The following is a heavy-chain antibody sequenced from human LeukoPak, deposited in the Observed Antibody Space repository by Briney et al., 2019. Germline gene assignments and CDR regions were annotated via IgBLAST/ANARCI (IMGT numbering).Heavy chain of an antibody. J-gene: IGHJ4*02. V-gene: IGHV4-59*10. CDR3: ARGPDNWNLQSFDY. Sequence: SSETLSLTCAVYGGSFSGYYWSWIRQPAGKGLEWIGRIYTSGSTNYNPSLKSRVTMSVDTSKNQFSLKLSSVTAADTAVYYCARGPDNWNLQSFDYWGQGTLVTVSS. D-gene: IGHD1-7*01. CDR2: IYTSGST. CDR1: GGSFSGYY.